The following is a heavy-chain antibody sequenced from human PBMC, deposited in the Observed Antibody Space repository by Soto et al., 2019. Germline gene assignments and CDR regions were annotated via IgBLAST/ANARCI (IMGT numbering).Heavy chain of an antibody. J-gene: IGHJ4*02. CDR2: IWYEGSNK. D-gene: IGHD3-10*01. CDR1: GFTFSSYG. V-gene: IGHV3-33*01. CDR3: AREGETMDYFDY. Sequence: GGSLRLSCAASGFTFSSYGMHWVRQAPGKGLEWVAVIWYEGSNKYYADTVKGRFTISRDNSKNTLYLQMNSLRAEDTAVYYCAREGETMDYFDYWGQGTLVTVSS.